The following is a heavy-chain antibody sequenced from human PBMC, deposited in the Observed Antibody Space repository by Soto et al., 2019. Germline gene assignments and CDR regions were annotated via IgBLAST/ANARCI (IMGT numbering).Heavy chain of an antibody. CDR1: GFSFSSYG. D-gene: IGHD1-1*01. J-gene: IGHJ4*02. CDR3: AKQVSDGNDHFDY. CDR2: ISYDGTDE. Sequence: QVQLVESGGGVVQPGRSLRLSCAASGFSFSSYGMHWVRQAPGKGLEWVAMISYDGTDEYYADSVKGRFTISRDNSKNAVYLQMNRLRAEDTAVYYCAKQVSDGNDHFDYWGQGTLVTVSS. V-gene: IGHV3-30*18.